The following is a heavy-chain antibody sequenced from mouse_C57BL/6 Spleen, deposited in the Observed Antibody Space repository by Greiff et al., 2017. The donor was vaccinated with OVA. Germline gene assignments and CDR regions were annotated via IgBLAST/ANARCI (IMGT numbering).Heavy chain of an antibody. CDR3: ARRSSGYYFDY. Sequence: VQLKESGPELVKPGASVKISCKASGYAFSSSWMNWVKQRPGKGLEWIGRIYPGDGDTNYNGKFKGKATLTADKSSSTAYMQLSSLTSEDSAVYFCARRSSGYYFDYWGQGTTLTVSS. V-gene: IGHV1-82*01. J-gene: IGHJ2*01. CDR1: GYAFSSSW. D-gene: IGHD3-2*02. CDR2: IYPGDGDT.